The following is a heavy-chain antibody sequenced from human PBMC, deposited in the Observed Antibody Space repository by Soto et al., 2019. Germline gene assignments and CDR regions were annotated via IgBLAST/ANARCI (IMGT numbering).Heavy chain of an antibody. V-gene: IGHV3-23*01. D-gene: IGHD3-3*01. CDR2: ISGSGGST. J-gene: IGHJ4*02. Sequence: PGGSVRLSCAASGFTFSSYAMSWVRQAPGKELEWVSAISGSGGSTYYADSVKGRFTISRDNSKNTLYLQMNSLRAEDTAVYYCAAPNRYDFWSGIYFDYWGQGTLVTVSS. CDR1: GFTFSSYA. CDR3: AAPNRYDFWSGIYFDY.